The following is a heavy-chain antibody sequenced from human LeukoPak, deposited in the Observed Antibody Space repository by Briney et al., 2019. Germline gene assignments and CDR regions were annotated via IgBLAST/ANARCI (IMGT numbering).Heavy chain of an antibody. V-gene: IGHV1-69*05. D-gene: IGHD2-2*02. Sequence: ASVKVSCKASGGTFSSYAISWVRQAPGQGLEWMGGIIPIFGTANYAQKFQGRVTITTDESTSTAYMELSSLRSEDTAVYYCARDRGYCSSTSCYRGGDYYYYYYMDVWAKGPRSPSP. J-gene: IGHJ6*03. CDR3: ARDRGYCSSTSCYRGGDYYYYYYMDV. CDR2: IIPIFGTA. CDR1: GGTFSSYA.